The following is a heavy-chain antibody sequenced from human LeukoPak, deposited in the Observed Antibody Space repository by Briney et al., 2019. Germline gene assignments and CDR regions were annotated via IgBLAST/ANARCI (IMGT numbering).Heavy chain of an antibody. CDR3: ASAGYCSGGSCYSFDY. J-gene: IGHJ4*02. CDR1: GGTFSSYA. D-gene: IGHD2-15*01. CDR2: IIPIFGTA. Sequence: ASVKVSCKASGGTFSSYAISWVRQAPGQGLEWMGGIIPIFGTANYAQKFQGRVTITTDESTSTAYTELSSLRSEDTAVYYCASAGYCSGGSCYSFDYWGQGTLVTVSS. V-gene: IGHV1-69*05.